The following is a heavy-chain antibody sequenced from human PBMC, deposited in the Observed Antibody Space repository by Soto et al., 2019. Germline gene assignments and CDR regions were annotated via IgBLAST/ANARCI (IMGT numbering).Heavy chain of an antibody. Sequence: GGSLRLSCAASGFTFSSYWMSWVRQAPGKGLEWVANIKQDGSEKYYVDSVKGRFTISRDNAKNSLYLQMNSLRAEDTVVYYCARVGGYCSGGSCYSAFDIWGQGTMVTVSS. V-gene: IGHV3-7*03. CDR2: IKQDGSEK. CDR1: GFTFSSYW. CDR3: ARVGGYCSGGSCYSAFDI. D-gene: IGHD2-15*01. J-gene: IGHJ3*02.